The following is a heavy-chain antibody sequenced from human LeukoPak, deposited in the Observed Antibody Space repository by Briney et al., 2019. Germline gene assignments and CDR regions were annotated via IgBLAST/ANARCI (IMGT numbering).Heavy chain of an antibody. V-gene: IGHV4-4*07. J-gene: IGHJ3*02. CDR1: GGSISSYY. D-gene: IGHD3-22*01. CDR3: ARDRPDYYDSSEGGYNAFDI. Sequence: SETLSLTCTVSGGSISSYYWSWIRQPAGKGLEWIGRIYTSGSTNYNPSLKSRVTMSVDTSKNQFSLKLSSVTAADTAGYYCARDRPDYYDSSEGGYNAFDIWGQGTMVTVSS. CDR2: IYTSGST.